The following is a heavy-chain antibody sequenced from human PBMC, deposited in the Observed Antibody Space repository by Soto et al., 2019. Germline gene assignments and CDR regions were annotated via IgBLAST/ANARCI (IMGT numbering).Heavy chain of an antibody. CDR1: GSSFSSYA. D-gene: IGHD4-17*01. CDR3: ARDLGSNYGDSPFDY. J-gene: IGHJ4*02. V-gene: IGHV1-69*06. Sequence: QVQLVQSGAEVKKPGSSVKVSCKASGSSFSSYAISWVRQAPGQGLEWMGGIIPIFGTANYAQKFQGRVTITADKSTSTAYMELSSLRSEDTAVYYCARDLGSNYGDSPFDYWGQGTLVTVSS. CDR2: IIPIFGTA.